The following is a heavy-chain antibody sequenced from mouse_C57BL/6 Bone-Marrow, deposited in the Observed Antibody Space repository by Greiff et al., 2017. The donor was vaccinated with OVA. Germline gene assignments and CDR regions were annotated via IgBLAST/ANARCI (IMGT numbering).Heavy chain of an antibody. CDR1: GYTFTSYW. J-gene: IGHJ3*01. CDR3: ASAVFAY. CDR2: IDPSDSDT. V-gene: IGHV1-50*01. Sequence: QVHLKQSGAELVKPGASVKLSCKASGYTFTSYWMQWVKQRPGQGLEWIGEIDPSDSDTNYNQKFKGKATLTVDTSSSTAYMQLNSLTSEDSAVYYCASAVFAYWGQGTLVTVSA.